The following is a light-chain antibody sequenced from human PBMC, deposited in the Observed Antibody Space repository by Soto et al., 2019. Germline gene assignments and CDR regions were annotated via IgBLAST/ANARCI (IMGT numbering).Light chain of an antibody. CDR3: TSYTTSSPYVV. Sequence: QSVLTQPASVSGSPGQSITISCTGTSSDVGGYNYVSWYQHHPGKAPKLMIYDVTNRPSGVSNRFSGSKSGNTASLTISGLQAEDEADCTSYTTSSPYVVFGGGTKLTVL. J-gene: IGLJ2*01. V-gene: IGLV2-14*03. CDR2: DVT. CDR1: SSDVGGYNY.